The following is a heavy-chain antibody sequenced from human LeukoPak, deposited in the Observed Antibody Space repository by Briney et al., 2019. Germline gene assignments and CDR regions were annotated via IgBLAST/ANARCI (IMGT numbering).Heavy chain of an antibody. CDR3: ARLIAARPGWFDP. V-gene: IGHV4-4*09. Sequence: SETLSLTCTVSGGSISSYYWSWIRQPPGKGLEWIGYIYTSGSTNYNPSLKSRVTISVDTSKNQFSLKLSSVTAADTAVSYCARLIAARPGWFDPWGQGTLVTVSS. CDR1: GGSISSYY. J-gene: IGHJ5*02. D-gene: IGHD6-6*01. CDR2: IYTSGST.